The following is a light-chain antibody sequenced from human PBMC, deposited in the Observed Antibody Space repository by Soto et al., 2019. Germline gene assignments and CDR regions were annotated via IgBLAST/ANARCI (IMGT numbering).Light chain of an antibody. CDR2: DVT. CDR1: SSDVGAYNY. CDR3: ASYTTISTYV. J-gene: IGLJ1*01. V-gene: IGLV2-14*01. Sequence: QSVLTQPASVSGPAGQSITISCTGTSSDVGAYNYVSWYQHHPGKAPRLVIYDVTNRPSGISDRFSGSKSGNTASLTISGLLAEDEADYYCASYTTISTYVFGTGTKVTVL.